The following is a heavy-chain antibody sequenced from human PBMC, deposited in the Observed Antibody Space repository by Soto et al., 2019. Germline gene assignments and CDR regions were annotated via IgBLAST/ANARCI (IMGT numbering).Heavy chain of an antibody. CDR3: ARDGSGGDWRFFDY. CDR1: GFAFHRYG. CDR2: IWYDGTTK. J-gene: IGHJ4*02. V-gene: IGHV3-33*01. Sequence: QVQLVESGGGVVQPGRSLRLSCAASGFAFHRYGIHWVRQAPGKGLEWVADIWYDGTTKYYADSVKGRFTVSSDDPENTVYLQMDSLRAGDTAVYYCARDGSGGDWRFFDYWGQGTLVTVSS. D-gene: IGHD3-10*01.